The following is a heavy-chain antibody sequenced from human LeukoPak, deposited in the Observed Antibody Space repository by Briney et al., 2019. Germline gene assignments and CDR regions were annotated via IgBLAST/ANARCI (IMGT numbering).Heavy chain of an antibody. CDR2: IYYSGST. V-gene: IGHV4-39*01. D-gene: IGHD3-16*01. J-gene: IGHJ4*02. Sequence: SETLSLTCTVSGGSISSSSYYWGWIRQPPGKGLEWIGSIYYSGSTYYNPSLKSRVTTSVDTSKNQFSLKLSSVTAADTAVYYCARSLRRYYFDYWGQGTLVTVSS. CDR1: GGSISSSSYY. CDR3: ARSLRRYYFDY.